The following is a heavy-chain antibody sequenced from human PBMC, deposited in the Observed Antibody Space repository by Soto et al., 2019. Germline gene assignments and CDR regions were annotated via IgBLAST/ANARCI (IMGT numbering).Heavy chain of an antibody. CDR1: GGSISSGDYY. J-gene: IGHJ6*02. V-gene: IGHV4-30-4*01. Sequence: QVQLQESGPGLVKPSQTLSLTCTVSGGSISSGDYYWSWIRQPPGKGLEWIGYIYYSGSTYYNPSLKSRVTISVDTSKNQFSLKLSSVTAADTAVYYCARGGRGGGYYYYGMDVWGQGTTVTVSS. D-gene: IGHD3-10*01. CDR3: ARGGRGGGYYYYGMDV. CDR2: IYYSGST.